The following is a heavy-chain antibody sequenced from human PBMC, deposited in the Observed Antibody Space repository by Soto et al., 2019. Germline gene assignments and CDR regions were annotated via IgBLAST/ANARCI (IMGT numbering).Heavy chain of an antibody. CDR2: IYYSGST. CDR1: GGSISSGGYY. CDR3: ARTTIFGVVILSYYFDY. V-gene: IGHV4-31*03. D-gene: IGHD3-3*01. J-gene: IGHJ4*02. Sequence: QVQLQESGPGLVKPSQTLSLTCTVSGGSISSGGYYWSWIRQHPGKGLEWIGYIYYSGSTYYNPSLKRRVTISVDTSKNQFSLKLSSVTAADTAVYYCARTTIFGVVILSYYFDYWGQGTLVTVSS.